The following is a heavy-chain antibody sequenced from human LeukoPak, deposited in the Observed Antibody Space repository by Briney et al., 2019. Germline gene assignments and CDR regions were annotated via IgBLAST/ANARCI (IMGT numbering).Heavy chain of an antibody. CDR3: ASPAIVGATAHSYYFAY. CDR1: GGTFSSYA. D-gene: IGHD1-26*01. J-gene: IGHJ4*02. Sequence: ASVKVSCKASGGTFSSYAISWVRQAPGQGLEWMGRIIPVLGITNYAQKVQGRGTITADKSTCTAYMELSSLRSEDTAVYYCASPAIVGATAHSYYFAYSGQGTLVTASS. CDR2: IIPVLGIT. V-gene: IGHV1-69*04.